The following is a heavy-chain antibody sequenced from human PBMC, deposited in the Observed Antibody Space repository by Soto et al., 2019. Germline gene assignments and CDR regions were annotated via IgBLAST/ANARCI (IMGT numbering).Heavy chain of an antibody. J-gene: IGHJ3*01. D-gene: IGHD6-13*01. CDR3: VKAGTIAGTGTTPRAFDV. CDR1: GFMFNAYG. Sequence: QVQLVESGGGVVQPGRSLRLSCEASGFMFNAYGMHWVRQAPGKGLEWVAVISFDGNNQFYAESVKGRFSISRDNSKNTVYLEMLSLRPEDTAVFYCVKAGTIAGTGTTPRAFDVCGQGTMVTVSS. CDR2: ISFDGNNQ. V-gene: IGHV3-30*18.